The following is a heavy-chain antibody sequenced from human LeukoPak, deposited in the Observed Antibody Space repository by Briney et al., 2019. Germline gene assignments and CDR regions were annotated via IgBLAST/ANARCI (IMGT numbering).Heavy chain of an antibody. J-gene: IGHJ4*02. D-gene: IGHD6-19*01. CDR3: ARHGWSSGWYFFFDY. Sequence: SETLSLTCTVSGGSISGYYWSWIRQPPGKGLEWIGEINHSGSTNYNPSLKSRVTISVDTSKNQFSLKLSSVTAADTAVYYCARHGWSSGWYFFFDYWGQGTLVTVSS. V-gene: IGHV4-34*01. CDR2: INHSGST. CDR1: GGSISGYY.